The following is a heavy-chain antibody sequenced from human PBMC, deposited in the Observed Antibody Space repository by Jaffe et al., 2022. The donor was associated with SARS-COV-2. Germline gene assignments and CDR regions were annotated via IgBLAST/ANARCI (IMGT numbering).Heavy chain of an antibody. J-gene: IGHJ6*02. CDR1: GYTFTSYG. D-gene: IGHD6-13*01. CDR2: ISAYNGNT. V-gene: IGHV1-18*01. Sequence: QVQLVQSGAEVKKPGASVKVSCKASGYTFTSYGISWVRQAPGQGLEWMGWISAYNGNTNYAQKLQGRVTMTTDTSTSTAYMELRSLRSDDTAVYYCARDRQYSSSWYGDYYYGMDVWGQGTTVTVSS. CDR3: ARDRQYSSSWYGDYYYGMDV.